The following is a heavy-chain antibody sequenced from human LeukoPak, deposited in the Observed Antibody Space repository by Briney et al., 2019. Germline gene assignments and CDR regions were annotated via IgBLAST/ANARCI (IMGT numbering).Heavy chain of an antibody. V-gene: IGHV4-59*12. CDR3: ARLVLASRDWYYFDY. CDR1: GGSISSYY. CDR2: IYYSGST. J-gene: IGHJ4*02. D-gene: IGHD5-24*01. Sequence: PSETLSLTCTVSGGSISSYYWSWIRQPPGKGLEWIGYIYYSGSTNYNPSLKSRVTISVDTSKNQFSLKLSSVTAADTAVYYCARLVLASRDWYYFDYWGQGTLVTVSS.